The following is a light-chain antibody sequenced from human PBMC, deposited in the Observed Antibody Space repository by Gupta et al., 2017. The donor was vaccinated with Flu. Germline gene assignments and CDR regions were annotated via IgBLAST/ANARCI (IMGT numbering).Light chain of an antibody. CDR3: QHSYSTPPLT. Sequence: DIQMTQSPSSLSASVGDRVTITCRASQSISGYLNWYQQKPGKAPKLLIYAASSLQSGVPSRFSGSGSGTDFTLTISSLQPEDFATYYCQHSYSTPPLTFGGGTKVEIK. CDR2: AAS. CDR1: QSISGY. J-gene: IGKJ4*01. V-gene: IGKV1-39*01.